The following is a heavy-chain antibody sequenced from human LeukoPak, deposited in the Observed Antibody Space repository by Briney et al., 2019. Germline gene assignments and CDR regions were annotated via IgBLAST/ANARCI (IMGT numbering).Heavy chain of an antibody. D-gene: IGHD6-19*01. CDR2: ISGNGDNT. J-gene: IGHJ4*02. V-gene: IGHV3-23*01. CDR3: AKTLSSGWSRKYYFDY. CDR1: GFTFSTYA. Sequence: GGSLRLSCAASGFTFSTYAISWVRQAPGKGLEWVSGISGNGDNTYYADSVKGRFTIYRDNSKSRLSLQMNSLRAEDTAVYYCAKTLSSGWSRKYYFDYWGQGTLVSVSS.